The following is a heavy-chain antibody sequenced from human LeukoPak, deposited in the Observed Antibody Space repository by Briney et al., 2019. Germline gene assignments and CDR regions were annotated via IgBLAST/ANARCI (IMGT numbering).Heavy chain of an antibody. CDR1: GGTFSSYA. J-gene: IGHJ4*02. CDR2: IIPIFGTA. V-gene: IGHV1-69*13. Sequence: GASVKVSCKASGGTFSSYAISWVRQAPGQGLEWMGGIIPIFGTANYAQKFQGRVTITADESTSTAYMELSSLRSEDTAVYYCARDQGHSSGWYVNYFDYWGQGTLVTVSS. CDR3: ARDQGHSSGWYVNYFDY. D-gene: IGHD6-19*01.